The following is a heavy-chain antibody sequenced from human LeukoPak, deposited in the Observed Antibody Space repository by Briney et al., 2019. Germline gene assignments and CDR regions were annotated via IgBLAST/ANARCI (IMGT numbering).Heavy chain of an antibody. Sequence: SETLSLTCAVYGGSFSGYYWSWIRQPPGKGLEWIGEINHSGSTNYNPSLKSRVTISVDTSKNQFSLKLSPVTAADTAVYYCARGPRLRYFDWFFDYWGQGTLVTVSS. J-gene: IGHJ4*02. CDR2: INHSGST. V-gene: IGHV4-34*01. CDR3: ARGPRLRYFDWFFDY. CDR1: GGSFSGYY. D-gene: IGHD3-9*01.